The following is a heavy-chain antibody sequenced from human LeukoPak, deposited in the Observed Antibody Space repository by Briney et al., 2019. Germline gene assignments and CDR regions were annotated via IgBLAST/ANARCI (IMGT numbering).Heavy chain of an antibody. D-gene: IGHD6-13*01. Sequence: GGSLRLSCAASGYTFSDYGMHWVRQAPGKGLEWVAVIIYDGSNEYYSDSVKGRFTISRDISKNTLFLQMNSLRAEDTAVYYCARDFSTTWSFGYWGQGALVTVSS. CDR2: IIYDGSNE. J-gene: IGHJ4*02. V-gene: IGHV3-30*03. CDR1: GYTFSDYG. CDR3: ARDFSTTWSFGY.